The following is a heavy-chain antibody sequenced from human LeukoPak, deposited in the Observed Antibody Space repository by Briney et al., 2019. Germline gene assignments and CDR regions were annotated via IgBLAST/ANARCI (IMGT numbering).Heavy chain of an antibody. J-gene: IGHJ4*02. CDR2: FDPEDGET. CDR1: GYTLTELS. V-gene: IGHV1-24*01. Sequence: ASVKVSCKVSGYTLTELSMHWVRQAPGKGLEWMGGFDPEDGETIYAQKFQGRVTITRDTSASTAYMELSSLGSEDTAVYYCARDHLHSSGWYIDYWGQGTLVTVSS. D-gene: IGHD6-19*01. CDR3: ARDHLHSSGWYIDY.